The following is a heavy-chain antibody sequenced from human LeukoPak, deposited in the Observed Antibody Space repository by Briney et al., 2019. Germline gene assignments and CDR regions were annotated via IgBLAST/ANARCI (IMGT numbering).Heavy chain of an antibody. CDR1: GYSLTSHW. V-gene: IGHV5-51*01. CDR2: TYPGDSDT. D-gene: IGHD2-15*01. J-gene: IGHJ6*02. CDR3: ARHTSGSPWDAIDV. Sequence: GESLKISCKDSGYSLTSHWIAWVRQMPGKGLEWMGITYPGDSDTRYSPSFQGQVTISADKSINTAYLQWSSLKTSDTAMYYCARHTSGSPWDAIDVWGQGTKVTVSS.